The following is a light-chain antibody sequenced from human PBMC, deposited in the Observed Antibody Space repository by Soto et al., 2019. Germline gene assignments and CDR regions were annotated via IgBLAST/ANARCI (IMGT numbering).Light chain of an antibody. CDR3: QQYSTYTPRT. Sequence: DIQITQSPSTLSASVGHRVTSTYRASQSISIWLDWYQQKPGKALKILIYKASSLESGVPSRFSGSGSGTEFTLTISSLQPDDFATYYCQQYSTYTPRTFGQGTKVDIK. J-gene: IGKJ1*01. V-gene: IGKV1-5*03. CDR2: KAS. CDR1: QSISIW.